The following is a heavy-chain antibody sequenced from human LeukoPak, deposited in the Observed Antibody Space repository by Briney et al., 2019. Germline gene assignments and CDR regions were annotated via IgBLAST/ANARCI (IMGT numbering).Heavy chain of an antibody. CDR2: IYYSGST. D-gene: IGHD2-8*01. V-gene: IGHV4-59*01. CDR3: ARTPGYCTNGVCYNYGMDV. CDR1: GGSISSYY. Sequence: SETLFLTCTVSGGSISSYYWSWIRQPAGKGLEWIGYIYYSGSTNYNPSLKSRVTTSVDTSKNQFSLKLSPVTAADTAVYYCARTPGYCTNGVCYNYGMDVWGQGTTVTVSS. J-gene: IGHJ6*02.